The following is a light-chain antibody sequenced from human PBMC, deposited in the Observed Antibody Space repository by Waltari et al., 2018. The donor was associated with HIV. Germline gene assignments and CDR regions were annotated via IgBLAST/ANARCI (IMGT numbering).Light chain of an antibody. J-gene: IGKJ1*01. CDR1: HNIDKN. CDR3: YQHHSGPRT. V-gene: IGKV3-15*01. Sequence: EIVLTHSPTTLSVSPGERVSLSCTSSHNIDKNLALYQQKPGQAPRLVIYGPSTRANGIPARFSGSGSGREFTLTISSLQSEDFAVYYCYQHHSGPRTFGRGTKVEVK. CDR2: GPS.